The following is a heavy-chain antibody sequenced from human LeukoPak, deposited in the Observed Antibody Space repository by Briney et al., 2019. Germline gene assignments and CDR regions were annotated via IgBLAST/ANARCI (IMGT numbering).Heavy chain of an antibody. CDR3: ARNREQQLNPPFDY. CDR1: GFTFSSYG. V-gene: IGHV3-33*01. CDR2: IWYDGSYK. J-gene: IGHJ4*02. Sequence: PGGSLRLSCAASGFTFSSYGIHWVRQAPGKGLEWVAVIWYDGSYKYYADSVKGRFTISRDNSKNTLYLQMNSLRAEDTAVYYCARNREQQLNPPFDYWGQGTLVTVSS. D-gene: IGHD6-13*01.